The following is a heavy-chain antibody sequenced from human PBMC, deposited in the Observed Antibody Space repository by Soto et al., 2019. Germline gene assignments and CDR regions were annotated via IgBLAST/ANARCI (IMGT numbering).Heavy chain of an antibody. J-gene: IGHJ4*02. CDR3: VGDYAAY. D-gene: IGHD4-17*01. CDR2: IRSKANSYAT. Sequence: EVQLVDSGGGLVQPGGSLNLSCAVSGFTFSGSAMHWFRQASGKELEWVGRIRSKANSYATAYAASVKGRFTISRDDSKNTAYLQMNSLNTEDTAVYYCVGDYAAYWGQGTLVTVSS. V-gene: IGHV3-73*01. CDR1: GFTFSGSA.